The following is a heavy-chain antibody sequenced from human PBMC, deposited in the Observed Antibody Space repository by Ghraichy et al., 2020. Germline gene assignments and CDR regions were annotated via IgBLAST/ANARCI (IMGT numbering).Heavy chain of an antibody. D-gene: IGHD3-10*01. CDR3: ARGGFSGFDF. CDR1: GDSISSNNVA. CDR2: TYYRSKWCN. J-gene: IGHJ3*01. Sequence: SQTLSLTCAISGDSISSNNVAWNWIRQSPSRGLEWLGRTYYRSKWCNDYAVSVKSRVTVNPDTSKNQFSLQLTSVTPEDTAVYYCARGGFSGFDFWGQGTVVAVSS. V-gene: IGHV6-1*01.